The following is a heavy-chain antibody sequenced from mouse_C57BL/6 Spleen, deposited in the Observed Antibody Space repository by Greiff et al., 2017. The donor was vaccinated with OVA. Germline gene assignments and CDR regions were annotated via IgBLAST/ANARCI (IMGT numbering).Heavy chain of an antibody. CDR2: INPSNGGT. Sequence: VQLQQPGTELVKPGASVKLSCKASGYTFTSYWMHWVKQRPGHGLEWIGNINPSNGGTNYNEKFKSKATLTADKSSSTAYMQLSSLASEDYAVNYSAGRGGYAMDYWGQGTSVTVSS. CDR3: AGRGGYAMDY. V-gene: IGHV1-53*01. J-gene: IGHJ4*01. CDR1: GYTFTSYW.